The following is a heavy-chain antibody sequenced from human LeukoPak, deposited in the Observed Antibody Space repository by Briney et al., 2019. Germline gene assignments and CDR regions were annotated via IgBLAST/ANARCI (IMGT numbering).Heavy chain of an antibody. V-gene: IGHV3-7*01. Sequence: GGSLRLSCTASRFTFSSYWMNWVRQAPGKGLEWVANIKQDGSQKYYVDSVKGRFTISRDNAKNSLYLQMNSLRAEDTAVYYCARDVSGTGGKDYWGQGTLVTVSP. CDR2: IKQDGSQK. CDR1: RFTFSSYW. D-gene: IGHD1-1*01. CDR3: ARDVSGTGGKDY. J-gene: IGHJ4*02.